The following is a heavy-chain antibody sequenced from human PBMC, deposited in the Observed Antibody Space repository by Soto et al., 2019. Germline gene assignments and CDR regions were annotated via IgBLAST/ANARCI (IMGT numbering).Heavy chain of an antibody. Sequence: GGSLRLSCTASGFTFSDYAMAWVRQAPGKGLEWVSTISGGSSVTYYGDSVKGRFTISRDNAKKTLFLQLNRLSAEDTATYYCAKVLSKNDYYTFDFRGQGTQVTVSS. J-gene: IGHJ1*01. V-gene: IGHV3-23*01. D-gene: IGHD3-3*01. CDR2: ISGGSSVT. CDR1: GFTFSDYA. CDR3: AKVLSKNDYYTFDF.